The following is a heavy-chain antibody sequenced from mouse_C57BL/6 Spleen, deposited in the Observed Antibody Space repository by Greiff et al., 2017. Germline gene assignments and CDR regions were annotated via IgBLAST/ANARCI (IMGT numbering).Heavy chain of an antibody. V-gene: IGHV1-74*01. Sequence: QVQLQQPGAELVKPGASVKVSCKASGYTFTSYGMRWVKQRPGQGLEWIGRIHPSDSDTNYNQKFKGKATLTVDKSSSTAYMQLRSLTSEDSAVYYCAMVGLYGYDGLAYWGQGTLVTVSA. D-gene: IGHD2-2*01. CDR1: GYTFTSYG. J-gene: IGHJ3*01. CDR3: AMVGLYGYDGLAY. CDR2: IHPSDSDT.